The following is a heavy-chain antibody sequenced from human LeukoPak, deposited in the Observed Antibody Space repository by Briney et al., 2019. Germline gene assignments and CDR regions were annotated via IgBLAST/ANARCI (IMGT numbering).Heavy chain of an antibody. CDR3: ARAGMYYYGSGRANWFDP. CDR1: GYTFTHYA. J-gene: IGHJ5*02. V-gene: IGHV1-3*01. CDR2: INAGHGTT. D-gene: IGHD3-10*01. Sequence: GASVKVSCKTSGYTFTHYAIHWVRQAPGQSLEWMGWINAGHGTTTYSQEFQGRVTITSDTSASTAYMDLSSLRPEDTAVYYCARAGMYYYGSGRANWFDPWGQGTLVTVSS.